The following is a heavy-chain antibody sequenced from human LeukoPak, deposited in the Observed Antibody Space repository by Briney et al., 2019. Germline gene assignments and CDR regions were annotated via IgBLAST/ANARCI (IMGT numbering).Heavy chain of an antibody. CDR2: INPNSGGT. Sequence: GASVRVSCKTSGYTFTGYYMHWVRQAPGQGLEWLGWINPNSGGTNYAQKFQGRVTMTRDTSISTAYMQLSRLRSDDTAVYYCARDLPVHYYGSGYLFHYWGQGTLVTVSS. V-gene: IGHV1-2*02. D-gene: IGHD3-10*01. CDR1: GYTFTGYY. CDR3: ARDLPVHYYGSGYLFHY. J-gene: IGHJ4*02.